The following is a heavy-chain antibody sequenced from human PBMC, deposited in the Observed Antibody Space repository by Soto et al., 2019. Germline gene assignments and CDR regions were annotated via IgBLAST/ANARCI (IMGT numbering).Heavy chain of an antibody. CDR3: ARDRATGRLSFNWFDP. Sequence: GGSLRLSCAASGFTFSSYAMHWVRQAPGKGLEWVAVISYDGSNKYYADSVKGRSTISRDNSKNTLYLQMNSLRAEDTAVYYCARDRATGRLSFNWFDPWGQGTLVTVSS. CDR1: GFTFSSYA. D-gene: IGHD1-26*01. J-gene: IGHJ5*02. V-gene: IGHV3-30-3*01. CDR2: ISYDGSNK.